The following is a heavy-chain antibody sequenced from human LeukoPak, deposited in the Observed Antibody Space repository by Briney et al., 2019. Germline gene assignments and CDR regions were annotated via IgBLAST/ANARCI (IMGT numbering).Heavy chain of an antibody. J-gene: IGHJ2*01. CDR2: ISAYNGNT. D-gene: IGHD3-10*01. V-gene: IGHV1-18*01. Sequence: ASVKVSCKASGYTFISYGITWVRQAPGQGLEWMGWISAYNGNTNYVQKLQDRVTMTTDTSTSTAYLELRSLTSDDTAVYYCARSMGFNSWYFDLWGRGTLVTVSS. CDR1: GYTFISYG. CDR3: ARSMGFNSWYFDL.